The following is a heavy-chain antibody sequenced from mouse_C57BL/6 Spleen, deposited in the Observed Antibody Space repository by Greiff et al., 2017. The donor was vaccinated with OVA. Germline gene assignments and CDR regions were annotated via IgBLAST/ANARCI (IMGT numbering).Heavy chain of an antibody. D-gene: IGHD2-9*01. CDR2: IYPRSGNT. CDR3: ARVGPTMVETY. CDR1: GYTFTSYG. Sequence: QVQLQQSGAELARPGASVKLSCKASGYTFTSYGISWVKQRTGQGLEWIGEIYPRSGNTYYNEKFKGKATLTADKSSSTAYMELRSLTSEDSAVYFCARVGPTMVETYWGQGTLVTVSA. J-gene: IGHJ3*01. V-gene: IGHV1-81*01.